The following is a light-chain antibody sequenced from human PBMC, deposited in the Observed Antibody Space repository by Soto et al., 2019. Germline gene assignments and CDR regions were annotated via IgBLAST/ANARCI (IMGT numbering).Light chain of an antibody. CDR3: QQSYSTPPT. CDR2: SAS. V-gene: IGKV1-39*01. J-gene: IGKJ1*01. CDR1: QSISSY. Sequence: DIQMTQSPSSLSASVGDRVTITCRASQSISSYLNWYQQRPRKAPNLLIYSASSLQSGVPSRFSGSGSGTDFTLTISSLQPEDYATYYCQQSYSTPPTFGQGTKVEIK.